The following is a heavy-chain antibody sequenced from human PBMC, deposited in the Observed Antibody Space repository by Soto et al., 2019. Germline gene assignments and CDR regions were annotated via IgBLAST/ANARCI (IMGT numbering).Heavy chain of an antibody. CDR1: GFTFGDAS. CDR2: IRSKSDSGTT. J-gene: IGHJ4*02. V-gene: IGHV3-73*01. D-gene: IGHD3-16*01. CDR3: VTDACLTTGLNCLDF. Sequence: EVQLVQSGGGLVQPGGSLRLSCAASGFTFGDASVHWVRQAPGKGLEWVGRIRSKSDSGTTDYAASVRGRFTISRDDSKNTVYLQMNSLKVEDTALYYCVTDACLTTGLNCLDFWGQGTLVTVSS.